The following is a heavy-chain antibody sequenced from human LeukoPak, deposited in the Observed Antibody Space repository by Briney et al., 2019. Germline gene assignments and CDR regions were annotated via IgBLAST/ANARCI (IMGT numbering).Heavy chain of an antibody. CDR1: GGTFSSYA. J-gene: IGHJ3*02. CDR2: IIPIFGTA. D-gene: IGHD6-19*01. Sequence: ASVKVSCKASGGTFSSYAISWVRQAPGQGFEWMGGIIPIFGTANYAQKFQGRVTITADESTSTAYMELSSLRSEDTAVYYCARERVQGIAVAGTFGDAFDIWGQGTMVTVSS. CDR3: ARERVQGIAVAGTFGDAFDI. V-gene: IGHV1-69*13.